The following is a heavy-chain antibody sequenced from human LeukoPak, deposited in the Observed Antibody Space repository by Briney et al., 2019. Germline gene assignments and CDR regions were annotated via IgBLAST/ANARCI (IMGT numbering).Heavy chain of an antibody. J-gene: IGHJ3*02. D-gene: IGHD3-22*01. CDR3: ARNGSSYLDAFDI. CDR1: GYTFISYG. Sequence: ASVKVSCKASGYTFISYGISWVRQAPGQGHEWMGWITAYNGYTNYAQKFQGRVTMTTDASTSTAYMELRSLRSDDTAVYYCARNGSSYLDAFDIWGQGTLVTVSS. CDR2: ITAYNGYT. V-gene: IGHV1-18*01.